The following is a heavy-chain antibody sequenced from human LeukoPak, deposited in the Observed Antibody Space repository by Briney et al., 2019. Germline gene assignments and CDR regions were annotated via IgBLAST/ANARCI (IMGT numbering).Heavy chain of an antibody. CDR1: GFTFDDYA. D-gene: IGHD3-10*01. V-gene: IGHV3-9*01. J-gene: IGHJ4*02. Sequence: GGSLRLSCAASGFTFDDYAMHRVRQAPGKGLEWVSGISWNSGSIGYADSVKGRFTISRDNAKNSLYLQMNSLRAEDTALYYCAKDKHYYGSGTICDWGQGTLVTVSS. CDR2: ISWNSGSI. CDR3: AKDKHYYGSGTICD.